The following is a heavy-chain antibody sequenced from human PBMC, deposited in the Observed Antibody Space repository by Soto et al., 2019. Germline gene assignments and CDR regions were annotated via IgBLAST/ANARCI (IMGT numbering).Heavy chain of an antibody. CDR1: GFTFSNHW. CDR2: IKEDGSST. J-gene: IGHJ4*02. D-gene: IGHD2-8*01. CDR3: AKVVQWSLDF. Sequence: GGSLRLSCVASGFTFSNHWMNWVRQVPGRGMEWVAKIKEDGSSTYFADSVRGRFTISRDNAKNALFLQMNSLRVEDTAIYYCAKVVQWSLDFWGLGTLVTVSS. V-gene: IGHV3-7*01.